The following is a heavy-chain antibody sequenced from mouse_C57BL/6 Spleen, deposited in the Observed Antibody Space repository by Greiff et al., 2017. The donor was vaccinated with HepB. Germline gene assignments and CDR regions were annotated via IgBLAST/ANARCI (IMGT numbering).Heavy chain of an antibody. D-gene: IGHD1-1*01. CDR3: ARRVTTVEGYFDV. CDR2: INPSSGYT. J-gene: IGHJ1*03. V-gene: IGHV1-7*01. CDR1: GYTFTSYW. Sequence: VQLQQSGAELAKPGASVKLSCKASGYTFTSYWMHWVNQRPGQGLEWIGYINPSSGYTKYNQKFKDKATLTADKSSSTAYMQLSSLTYEDSAVYYCARRVTTVEGYFDVWGTGTTVTVSS.